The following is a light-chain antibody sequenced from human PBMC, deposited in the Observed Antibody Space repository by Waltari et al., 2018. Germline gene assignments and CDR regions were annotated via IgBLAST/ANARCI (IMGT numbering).Light chain of an antibody. CDR3: SSYGGKNNLI. Sequence: QSALTQPPSASGSPGQSVTISCTGTPSDIGGYKFVYWFQQHPGKAPKLVIYDVSERPSGVPDRFSGSKSGSTATLTVSGLQAEDEADYYCSSYGGKNNLIFGGGTTLTVL. J-gene: IGLJ2*01. CDR1: PSDIGGYKF. CDR2: DVS. V-gene: IGLV2-8*01.